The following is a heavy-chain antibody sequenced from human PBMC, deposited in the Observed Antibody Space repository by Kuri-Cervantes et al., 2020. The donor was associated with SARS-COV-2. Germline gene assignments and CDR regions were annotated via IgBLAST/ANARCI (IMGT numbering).Heavy chain of an antibody. Sequence: GESLKISCTASGFTFGDYALSWFRQAPGKGLEWVSFIRHKGYGGTTEYAASVKGRFTISRDDSKSIAYLQMNSLRTEDTAVYYCAKYTAYYFDYWSQGTLVTVSS. CDR1: GFTFGDYA. J-gene: IGHJ4*02. D-gene: IGHD2-2*02. CDR2: IRHKGYGGTT. V-gene: IGHV3-49*03. CDR3: AKYTAYYFDY.